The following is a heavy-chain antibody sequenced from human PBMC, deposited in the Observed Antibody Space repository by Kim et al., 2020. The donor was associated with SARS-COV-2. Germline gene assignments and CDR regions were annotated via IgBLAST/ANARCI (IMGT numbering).Heavy chain of an antibody. CDR2: IYYSGST. V-gene: IGHV4-39*01. D-gene: IGHD3-16*01. Sequence: SETLSLTCTVSGGSISSSSYNWGWIRQPPGKGLEWIGSIYYSGSTYYNPSLKSRVTISVDTSKNQFSLKLSSVTAADTAVYYCARHGLKFDYWGQGTLVTVSS. J-gene: IGHJ4*02. CDR1: GGSISSSSYN. CDR3: ARHGLKFDY.